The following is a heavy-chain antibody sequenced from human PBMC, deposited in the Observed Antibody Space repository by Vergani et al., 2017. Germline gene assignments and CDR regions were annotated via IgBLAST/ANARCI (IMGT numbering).Heavy chain of an antibody. Sequence: EVQLVESGGGLVQPGGSLRLSCAASGFTFSSYEMNWVRQAPGKGLEWVSYISSSGSTIYYADSVKGRFTISRDNAKISLYLQMNSLRAEDTAVYYCARVAWQQLADYWGQGTLVTVSS. D-gene: IGHD6-13*01. V-gene: IGHV3-48*03. CDR1: GFTFSSYE. J-gene: IGHJ4*02. CDR3: ARVAWQQLADY. CDR2: ISSSGSTI.